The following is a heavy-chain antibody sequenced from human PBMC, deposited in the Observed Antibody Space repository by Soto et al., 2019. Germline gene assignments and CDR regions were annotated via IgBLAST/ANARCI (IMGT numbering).Heavy chain of an antibody. CDR3: ARDWELGYFDY. J-gene: IGHJ4*02. CDR2: IYYSGST. V-gene: IGHV4-30-4*01. CDR1: GGSISSGDYY. D-gene: IGHD1-26*01. Sequence: LSLTCTVSGGSISSGDYYWSWIRQPPGKGLEWIGYIYYSGSTYYNPSLKSRVTISVDTSKNQFSLKLSSVTAADTAVYYCARDWELGYFDYWGQGTLVTVSS.